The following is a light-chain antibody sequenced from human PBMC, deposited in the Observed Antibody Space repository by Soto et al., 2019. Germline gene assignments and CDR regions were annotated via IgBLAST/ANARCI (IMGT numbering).Light chain of an antibody. CDR1: SSDVGGYNY. CDR3: ISYTSSSTWV. J-gene: IGLJ3*02. CDR2: EVR. Sequence: QSALPQPASVSGSPGQSITISCTGTSSDVGGYNYVSWYQQHPGKVPKLMIYEVRNRPSGVSDRFSGSRSGNTASLTISGLQAEDESDYYCISYTSSSTWVFGGGTKLTVL. V-gene: IGLV2-14*01.